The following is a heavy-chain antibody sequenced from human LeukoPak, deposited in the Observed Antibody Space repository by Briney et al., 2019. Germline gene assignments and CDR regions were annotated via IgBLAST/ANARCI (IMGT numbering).Heavy chain of an antibody. CDR1: GFTFRSYA. CDR3: AREIFNGFDI. V-gene: IGHV3-30-3*01. J-gene: IGHJ3*02. Sequence: GGSLRLSCAGSGFTFRSYAMHWVRQTPGQGLEWVAVISYDGSNKDYADSMKGRFTISRDNSKNTLYLQMNSLGAEDTAVYYCAREIFNGFDIWGQGTMVTVSS. CDR2: ISYDGSNK.